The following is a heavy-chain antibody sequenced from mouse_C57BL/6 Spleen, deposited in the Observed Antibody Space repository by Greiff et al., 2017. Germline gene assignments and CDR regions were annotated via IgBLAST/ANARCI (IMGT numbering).Heavy chain of an antibody. D-gene: IGHD1-1*01. CDR3: ARGYYYGSSYEGGYFDV. Sequence: QVQLQQSGAELVKPGASVKMSCKASGYTFTTYPIEWMKQNHGKSLEWIGNFHPYNDDTKYNEKFKGKATLTVEKSSSTVYLELSRLTSDDSAVYYCARGYYYGSSYEGGYFDVWGTGTTVTVSS. V-gene: IGHV1-47*01. J-gene: IGHJ1*03. CDR2: FHPYNDDT. CDR1: GYTFTTYP.